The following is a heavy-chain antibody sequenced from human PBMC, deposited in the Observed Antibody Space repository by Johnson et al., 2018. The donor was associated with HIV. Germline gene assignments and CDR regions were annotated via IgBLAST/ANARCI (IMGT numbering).Heavy chain of an antibody. V-gene: IGHV3-30*03. Sequence: QVQLVESGGGVVQPGRSLRVSCGASGFTFSSYDMHWVRQAPGKGLEWVAVITYDGTKKYFADSVKGRFNISRDNSKNTLYLQMNSLRAEDTAVYYCARDYREANAFDIWGQGTMVTVSS. J-gene: IGHJ3*02. D-gene: IGHD1-26*01. CDR2: ITYDGTKK. CDR3: ARDYREANAFDI. CDR1: GFTFSSYD.